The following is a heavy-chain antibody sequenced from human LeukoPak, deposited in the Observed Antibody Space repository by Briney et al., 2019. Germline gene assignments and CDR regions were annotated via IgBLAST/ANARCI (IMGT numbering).Heavy chain of an antibody. J-gene: IGHJ4*02. CDR3: ARLGSSSRSDTTYYFDY. Sequence: GASVTVSCKASGYTFTSYAMHWVRQAPGQRLEWMGWINAGNGNTKYSQKFQGRVTITRDTSASTAYMELSSLRSEDTAVYYCARLGSSSRSDTTYYFDYWGQGTLVTVSS. D-gene: IGHD6-13*01. CDR1: GYTFTSYA. V-gene: IGHV1-3*01. CDR2: INAGNGNT.